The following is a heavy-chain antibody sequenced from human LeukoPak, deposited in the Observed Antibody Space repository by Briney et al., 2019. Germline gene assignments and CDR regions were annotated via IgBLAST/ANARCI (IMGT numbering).Heavy chain of an antibody. Sequence: ASVKVSCKASGYTFTCYYMHWVRQAPGQGLEWMGWINPNSGGTNYAQKFQGRVTMTRDTSISTAYMELSSLRSEDTAVYYCARDLRLIAVAGTRVIGWFDPWGQGTLVTVSS. CDR3: ARDLRLIAVAGTRVIGWFDP. D-gene: IGHD6-19*01. J-gene: IGHJ5*02. V-gene: IGHV1-2*02. CDR2: INPNSGGT. CDR1: GYTFTCYY.